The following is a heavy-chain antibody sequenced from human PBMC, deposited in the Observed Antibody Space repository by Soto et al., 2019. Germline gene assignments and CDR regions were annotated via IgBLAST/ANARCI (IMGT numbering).Heavy chain of an antibody. V-gene: IGHV4-34*01. D-gene: IGHD1-7*01. CDR2: INHSGST. CDR3: ARDKTTGLLDY. CDR1: GGSFSGYY. Sequence: QVQLQQWGAGLLKPSETLSLTCAVYGGSFSGYYWTWIRQPPGTGLEWIGEINHSGSTNYNPSRKSRVTISVDTSKNQFSLKLTSVTAADTAVYYCARDKTTGLLDYWGQGTLVTVSS. J-gene: IGHJ4*02.